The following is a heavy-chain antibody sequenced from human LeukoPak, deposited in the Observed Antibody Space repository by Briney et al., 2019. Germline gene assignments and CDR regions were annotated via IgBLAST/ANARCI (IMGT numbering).Heavy chain of an antibody. Sequence: GRSLRLSCAASGFTFSSYAMHWVRQAPGKGLEWVAVIWYDGSNKYYADSVKGRFTISRDNSKNTLYLQMNSLRAEDTAVYYCAKADYDFWSGVDYWGQGTLVTVSS. D-gene: IGHD3-3*01. J-gene: IGHJ4*02. CDR1: GFTFSSYA. CDR2: IWYDGSNK. CDR3: AKADYDFWSGVDY. V-gene: IGHV3-33*06.